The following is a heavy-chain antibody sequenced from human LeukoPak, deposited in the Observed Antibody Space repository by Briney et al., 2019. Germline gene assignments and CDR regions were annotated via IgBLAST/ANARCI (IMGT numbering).Heavy chain of an antibody. D-gene: IGHD2-2*01. CDR3: ARPPLYTSSFDY. V-gene: IGHV3-74*01. J-gene: IGHJ4*02. Sequence: GGSLRLSRAASGFTFSSYWMHWVRQVPGKSLMWVSGINTDGSSTRYADSVKGRFTISRDNAKNTVYLQMHSLRGEDTAVYYCARPPLYTSSFDYWGQGTLVTVSS. CDR2: INTDGSST. CDR1: GFTFSSYW.